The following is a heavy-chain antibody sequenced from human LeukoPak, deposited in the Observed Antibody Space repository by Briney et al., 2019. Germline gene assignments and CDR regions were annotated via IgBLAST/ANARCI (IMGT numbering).Heavy chain of an antibody. V-gene: IGHV4-59*01. CDR2: IYYSGST. CDR1: GGSISSYY. Sequence: SETLSLTCTVSGGSISSYYWSWIGQPPGKGLEWIGYIYYSGSTNYNPSLKSRVTISVDTSKNQFSLKLSSVTAADTAVYYCARASSSWYYSDYWGQGTLVTVSS. J-gene: IGHJ4*02. D-gene: IGHD6-13*01. CDR3: ARASSSWYYSDY.